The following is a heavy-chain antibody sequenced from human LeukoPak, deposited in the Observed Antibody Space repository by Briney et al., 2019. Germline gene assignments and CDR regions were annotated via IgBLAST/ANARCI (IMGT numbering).Heavy chain of an antibody. CDR1: GGSISSYY. V-gene: IGHV4-38-2*02. CDR2: IYHTGST. CDR3: ARGNIVIIPAIPATYYFDH. D-gene: IGHD2-2*01. Sequence: SETLSLTCTVSGGSISSYYWSWIRQPPGKRLEWIGSIYHTGSTYYNPSLTSGVTISVDTSKNQVSLKLSSVTAADTAVYYCARGNIVIIPAIPATYYFDHWGQGTLVTVSS. J-gene: IGHJ4*02.